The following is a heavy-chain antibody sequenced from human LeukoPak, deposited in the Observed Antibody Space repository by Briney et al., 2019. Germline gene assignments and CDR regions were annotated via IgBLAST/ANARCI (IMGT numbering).Heavy chain of an antibody. D-gene: IGHD2-2*02. CDR1: GGSITTTNW. CDR3: AREGYCSSTSCYTLGDAFDI. J-gene: IGHJ3*02. Sequence: SGTLSLTCGVSGGSITTTNWWSWVRQPPGQGLEWIGEIHLSGRTNYNPSLNSRVSLALDTSKNHLSLSLTSVTAADTAVYYCAREGYCSSTSCYTLGDAFDIWGQGTMVTVSS. V-gene: IGHV4-4*02. CDR2: IHLSGRT.